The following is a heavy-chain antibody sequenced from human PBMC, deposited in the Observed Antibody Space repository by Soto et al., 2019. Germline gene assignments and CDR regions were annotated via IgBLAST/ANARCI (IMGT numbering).Heavy chain of an antibody. CDR1: GYTFTSYA. V-gene: IGHV1-3*01. CDR3: ARDLEEMATLSY. Sequence: ASVKVSCKASGYTFTSYAMHWVRQAPGQRLEWMGWINAGNGNTKYSQKFQGRVTMTRDTSTSTAYMELSSLRSEDTAVYYCARDLEEMATLSYWGQGTLVTVSS. J-gene: IGHJ4*02. CDR2: INAGNGNT. D-gene: IGHD3-16*01.